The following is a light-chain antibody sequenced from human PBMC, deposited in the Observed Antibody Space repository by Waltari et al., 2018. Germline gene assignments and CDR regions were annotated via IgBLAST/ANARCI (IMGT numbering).Light chain of an antibody. CDR3: QQYNNWLMYT. CDR2: GAS. CDR1: QSVSSN. V-gene: IGKV3-15*01. Sequence: ELVITQSPATLSVSPGDRATLSCRASQSVSSNLAWYQQKPGQAPRLLIYGASTRATGIPARFSGSGSGTEFTLTISSLQSEDFAVYYCQQYNNWLMYTFGQGTKLEIK. J-gene: IGKJ2*01.